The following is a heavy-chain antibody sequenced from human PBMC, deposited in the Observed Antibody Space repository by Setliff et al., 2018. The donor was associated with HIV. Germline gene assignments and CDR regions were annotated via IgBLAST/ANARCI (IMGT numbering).Heavy chain of an antibody. D-gene: IGHD1-26*01. CDR3: ARDDPAGGIDY. Sequence: PGGSLRLSCAASGFTVSTYYMSWVRQAPGKGLEWVSYISSSGQTKYCADSVKGRFTVSRDNAKNSLYLQMNSLRAEDTAIYYCARDDPAGGIDYWGQGTLVTVSS. V-gene: IGHV3-11*04. CDR2: ISSSGQTK. CDR1: GFTVSTYY. J-gene: IGHJ4*02.